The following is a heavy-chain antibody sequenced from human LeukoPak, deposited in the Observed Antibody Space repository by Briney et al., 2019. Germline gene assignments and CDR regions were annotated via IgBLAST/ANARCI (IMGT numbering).Heavy chain of an antibody. Sequence: GGSLRLSCAASGFTVSSNYMSWVRQAPGKGLEWVSVIYSGGSTYYADSVKGRFTISRDNSKNTLYLQMNGLRAEDTAVYYCASPGVYYGSGSYYYWGQGTLVTVSS. CDR2: IYSGGST. CDR1: GFTVSSNY. CDR3: ASPGVYYGSGSYYY. V-gene: IGHV3-53*01. D-gene: IGHD3-10*01. J-gene: IGHJ4*02.